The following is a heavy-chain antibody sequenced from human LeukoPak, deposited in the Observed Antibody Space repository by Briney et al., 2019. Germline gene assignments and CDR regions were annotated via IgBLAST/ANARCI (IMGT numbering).Heavy chain of an antibody. CDR3: ARVKAYNDYVWGSYRTSWVFDY. V-gene: IGHV3-21*01. CDR1: GFTFSSYS. D-gene: IGHD3-16*02. J-gene: IGHJ4*02. Sequence: GGSLRLSCAASGFTFSSYSMNWVRQAPGKGLEWVSSISSSSSYICYADSVKGRFTISRDNAKNSLYLQMNNLRAGDTAVYYCARVKAYNDYVWGSYRTSWVFDYWGQGTLVTVSS. CDR2: ISSSSSYI.